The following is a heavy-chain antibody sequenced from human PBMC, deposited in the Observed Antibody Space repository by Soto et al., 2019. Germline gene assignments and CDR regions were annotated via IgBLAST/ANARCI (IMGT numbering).Heavy chain of an antibody. V-gene: IGHV4-39*01. CDR1: GASISSRDYY. Sequence: SETLSLTCSVSGASISSRDYYRGWIRQTPGKGLEWIGNIDYNVVTYYNPFLKSQVTVSKDTSKNQFSLKVASVTAADTAIYYCARTYWSGWGRRLFDSWGQGALVTVSS. D-gene: IGHD3-3*01. J-gene: IGHJ4*02. CDR3: ARTYWSGWGRRLFDS. CDR2: IDYNVVT.